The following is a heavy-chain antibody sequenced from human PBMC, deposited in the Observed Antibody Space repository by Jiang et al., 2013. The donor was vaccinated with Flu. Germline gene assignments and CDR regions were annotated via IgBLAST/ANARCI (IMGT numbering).Heavy chain of an antibody. CDR1: GGSFSGYY. J-gene: IGHJ6*03. D-gene: IGHD6-19*01. CDR2: INHSGST. CDR3: ARAWSGIAVAGPDYYYYYMDV. V-gene: IGHV4-34*01. Sequence: LLKPSETLSLTCAVYGGSFSGYYWSWIRQPPGKGLEWIGEINHSGSTNYNPSLKSRVTISVDTSKNQFSLKLSSVTAADTAVYYCARAWSGIAVAGPDYYYYYMDVWGKGDHGHRLL.